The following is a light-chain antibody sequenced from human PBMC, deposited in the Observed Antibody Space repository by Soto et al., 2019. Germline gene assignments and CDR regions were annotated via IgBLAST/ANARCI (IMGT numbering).Light chain of an antibody. Sequence: DIQMTQSPSSLSASVGDRVTITCQASQDISNYLNWSQHKPGKAPKLLIYDASNLETGVPSRFSGSGSGTDFTFTISSLQPEDIATYYCQQYDNLPITFGGGTKVEIK. J-gene: IGKJ4*01. CDR1: QDISNY. CDR3: QQYDNLPIT. V-gene: IGKV1-33*01. CDR2: DAS.